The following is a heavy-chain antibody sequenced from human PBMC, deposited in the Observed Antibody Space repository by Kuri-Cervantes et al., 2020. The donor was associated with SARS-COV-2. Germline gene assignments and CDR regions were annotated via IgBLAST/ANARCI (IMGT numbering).Heavy chain of an antibody. CDR3: ARATMSHYYDSSPRWFDP. V-gene: IGHV1-2*02. Sequence: ASVKVSCKASGYTFTGYYMHWVRQAPGQGLEWMGWINPNSGGTNYAQKFQGRVTMTRDTSISTAYMELSRLRSDDTAVYYCARATMSHYYDSSPRWFDPWGQGTLVTVSS. D-gene: IGHD3-22*01. J-gene: IGHJ5*02. CDR1: GYTFTGYY. CDR2: INPNSGGT.